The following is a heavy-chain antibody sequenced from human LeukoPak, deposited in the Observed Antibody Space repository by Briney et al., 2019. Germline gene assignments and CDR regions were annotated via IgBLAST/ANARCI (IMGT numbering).Heavy chain of an antibody. CDR1: GFTFSDYY. V-gene: IGHV3-11*01. D-gene: IGHD6-19*01. Sequence: GGSLRLSCAASGFTFSDYYMSWIRQAPGKGLEWISYISSSGRTIYYADSVKGRFTISRDNAKNSLYLQMNSLRAEDTALYYCAKDIGSSALNWFDPWGQGTLVTVSS. CDR3: AKDIGSSALNWFDP. J-gene: IGHJ5*02. CDR2: ISSSGRTI.